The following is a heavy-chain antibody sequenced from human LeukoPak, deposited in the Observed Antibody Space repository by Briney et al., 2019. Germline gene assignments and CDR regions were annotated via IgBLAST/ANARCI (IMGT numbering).Heavy chain of an antibody. CDR2: INHSGST. CDR3: ARDKHIWLLWGPFDY. D-gene: IGHD3-16*01. CDR1: GFTFSSYW. Sequence: GSLRLSCAASGFTFSSYWMSWVRQPPGKGLEWIGEINHSGSTNYNPSLKSRVTMSVDTSKNQFSLKLSSVTAADTAVYYCARDKHIWLLWGPFDYWGQGTLVTVSS. J-gene: IGHJ4*02. V-gene: IGHV4-34*01.